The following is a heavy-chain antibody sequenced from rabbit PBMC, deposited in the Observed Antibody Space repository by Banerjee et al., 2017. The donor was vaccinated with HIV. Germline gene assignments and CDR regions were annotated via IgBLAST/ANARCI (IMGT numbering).Heavy chain of an antibody. D-gene: IGHD4-1*01. J-gene: IGHJ4*01. CDR3: AKASDSSAWDGLSL. V-gene: IGHV1S40*01. Sequence: QSLEESGGNLSNPGPSRTLTGTASGSDFSTNELAWVGRAPGKGLEWIACIYTGSSGSTYYASWAKGRFTISKTSSTTVTLQMTSLTAADTATYFCAKASDSSAWDGLSLWGQGTLVTDS. CDR1: GSDFSTNE. CDR2: IYTGSSGST.